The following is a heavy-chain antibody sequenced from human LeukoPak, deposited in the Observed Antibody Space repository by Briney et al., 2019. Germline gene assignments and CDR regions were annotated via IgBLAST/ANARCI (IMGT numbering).Heavy chain of an antibody. D-gene: IGHD3-9*01. CDR3: ASRTKLRYSDWLLPTGDY. V-gene: IGHV4-34*01. Sequence: AETLSLTCAVDGGSFSGYYWSWIRQPPGKGLEWIGEINHSGSTNYNPSLKRRVTISVDTSKNQFSLKLSYVTAADTAVYYCASRTKLRYSDWLLPTGDYWGQGTLVTVSS. CDR1: GGSFSGYY. CDR2: INHSGST. J-gene: IGHJ4*02.